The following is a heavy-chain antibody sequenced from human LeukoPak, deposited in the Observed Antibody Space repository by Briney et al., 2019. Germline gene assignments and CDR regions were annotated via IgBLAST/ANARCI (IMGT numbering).Heavy chain of an antibody. D-gene: IGHD2-21*02. J-gene: IGHJ4*02. CDR2: IYTSGST. CDR3: ARDRWGQDTYFYY. CDR1: GGSISSGSYY. V-gene: IGHV4-61*02. Sequence: SGTLSLTCTVAGGSISSGSYYWSWIRQPAGKGLEWIGRIYTSGSTNYNPSLKSRVTMSVDTSNNQFSLKLSSVTAADTAVYYCARDRWGQDTYFYYWARGTLVTVSS.